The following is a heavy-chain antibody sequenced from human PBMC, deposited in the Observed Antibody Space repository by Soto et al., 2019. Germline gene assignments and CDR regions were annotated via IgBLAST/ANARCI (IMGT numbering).Heavy chain of an antibody. CDR1: GGTFSSYA. CDR2: IIPIFGTA. J-gene: IGHJ6*02. Sequence: VKVSCKASGGTFSSYAISWVRQAPGQGLEWMGGIIPIFGTANYAQKFQGRVTITADESTSTAYMELSSLRSEDTAVYYCATESDIVVVRAAHRAGYYGMDVWGQGTTVTVSS. V-gene: IGHV1-69*01. CDR3: ATESDIVVVRAAHRAGYYGMDV. D-gene: IGHD2-2*01.